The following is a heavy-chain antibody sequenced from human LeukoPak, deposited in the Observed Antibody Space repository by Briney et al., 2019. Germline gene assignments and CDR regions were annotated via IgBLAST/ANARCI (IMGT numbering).Heavy chain of an antibody. CDR2: IYYSGST. Sequence: SETLSLTCTVSGGSISGSSYYWGWIRQPPGKGLEWIGSIYYSGSTYYNPSLKSRVTISVDTSKNQFSLKLSSVTAADTAVYYCARSEQVAGTRSFDYWGQGTLVTVSS. D-gene: IGHD6-19*01. V-gene: IGHV4-39*01. J-gene: IGHJ4*02. CDR3: ARSEQVAGTRSFDY. CDR1: GGSISGSSYY.